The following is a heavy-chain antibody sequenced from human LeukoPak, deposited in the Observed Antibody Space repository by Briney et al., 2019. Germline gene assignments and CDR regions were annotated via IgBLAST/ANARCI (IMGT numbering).Heavy chain of an antibody. CDR1: GGTFSSYA. Sequence: SVEVPCKASGGTFSSYAISWVRQAPGQGLEWMGGIIPIFGTANYAQKFQGRVTITTDESTSTAYMELSSLRSEDTAVYYCAKDQVDGYNNFDYWGQGTLVTVSS. V-gene: IGHV1-69*05. D-gene: IGHD5-24*01. CDR2: IIPIFGTA. J-gene: IGHJ4*02. CDR3: AKDQVDGYNNFDY.